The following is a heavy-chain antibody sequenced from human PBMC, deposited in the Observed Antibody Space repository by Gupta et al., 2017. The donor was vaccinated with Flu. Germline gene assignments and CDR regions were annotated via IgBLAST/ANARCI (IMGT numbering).Heavy chain of an antibody. D-gene: IGHD5-18*01. CDR2: VHYSGGT. J-gene: IGHJ3*02. CDR3: ARHALVDTANVGNRDAFDI. V-gene: IGHV4-59*08. Sequence: WSWIRRPPGKRLEWIGWVHYSGGTYYNPSLKSRLIMSVDTSKNQFSLKLTSVTAADTAVYHCARHALVDTANVGNRDAFDIWGQGTMVTVSS.